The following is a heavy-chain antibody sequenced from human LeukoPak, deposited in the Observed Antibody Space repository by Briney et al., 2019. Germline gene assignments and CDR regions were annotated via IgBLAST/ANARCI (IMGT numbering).Heavy chain of an antibody. CDR2: ISGSGGST. CDR1: GFTFSSYA. Sequence: GGSLRLSCAASGFTFSSYAMSWVRQAPGKGLGWVSAISGSGGSTYYADSVKGRFTISRDNSKNTLYLQMNSLRAEDTAVYYCAKLYEQTYYDFWSGYFDYWGQGTLVTVSS. CDR3: AKLYEQTYYDFWSGYFDY. V-gene: IGHV3-23*01. D-gene: IGHD3-3*01. J-gene: IGHJ4*02.